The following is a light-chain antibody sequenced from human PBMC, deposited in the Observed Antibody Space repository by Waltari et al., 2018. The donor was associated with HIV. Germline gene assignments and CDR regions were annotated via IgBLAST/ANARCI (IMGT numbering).Light chain of an antibody. J-gene: IGLJ3*02. CDR2: DVS. CDR3: SSYTSSSTWV. CDR1: RSAVGGYNY. Sequence: QSALTQPASVSGSPGQPITISCPGTRSAVGGYNYVSWYQQHPGKAPKLMIYDVSSRPSVVSKRFSGSKSGNTASLTISGLQAEDEADYYCSSYTSSSTWVFGGGTKLTVL. V-gene: IGLV2-14*01.